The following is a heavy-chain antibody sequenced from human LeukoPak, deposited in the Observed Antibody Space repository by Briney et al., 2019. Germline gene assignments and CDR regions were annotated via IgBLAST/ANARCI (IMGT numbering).Heavy chain of an antibody. Sequence: ASVKVSCKASGYTFTGYYMHWVRQAPGQGLEWMGWINPNSGGTNYAQKFQGRVTMTTDTSISTAYMELSRLRSDDTAVYYCARAANDFWSGYSAVDYWGQGTLVTVSS. CDR1: GYTFTGYY. CDR3: ARAANDFWSGYSAVDY. D-gene: IGHD3-3*01. J-gene: IGHJ4*02. CDR2: INPNSGGT. V-gene: IGHV1-2*02.